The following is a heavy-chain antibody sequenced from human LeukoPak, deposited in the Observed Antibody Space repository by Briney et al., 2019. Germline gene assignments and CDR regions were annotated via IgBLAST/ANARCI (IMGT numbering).Heavy chain of an antibody. CDR2: INHSGST. D-gene: IGHD6-13*01. CDR3: ARGSSSLTGWFDP. Sequence: SETLSLTCAVYGGSFSGYYWSWIRQPPGKGLEWIGEINHSGSTNYNPSLKSRVTISVDTSKNQFSLKLSSVTAADTAVYYCARGSSSLTGWFDPWGQGTLVTVSS. J-gene: IGHJ5*02. CDR1: GGSFSGYY. V-gene: IGHV4-34*01.